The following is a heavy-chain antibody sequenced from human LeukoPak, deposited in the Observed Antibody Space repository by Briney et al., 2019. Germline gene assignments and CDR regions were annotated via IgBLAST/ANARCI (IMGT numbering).Heavy chain of an antibody. CDR2: TSFDENVK. Sequence: GGSLRLSCAASGFALSSYAMRWVRQAPGRGLGWVAITSFDENVKYYAASVKGRFTITRDNSRNTLYLQMNSLRAADTAVYYCVGIRYFDWSSSEFWGQGTLVTVSS. CDR1: GFALSSYA. V-gene: IGHV3-30*04. D-gene: IGHD3-9*01. J-gene: IGHJ4*02. CDR3: VGIRYFDWSSSEF.